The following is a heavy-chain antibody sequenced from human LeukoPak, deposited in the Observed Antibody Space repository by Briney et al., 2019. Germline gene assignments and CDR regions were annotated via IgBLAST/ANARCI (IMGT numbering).Heavy chain of an antibody. CDR3: AKSILRYYFDY. J-gene: IGHJ4*02. CDR1: GFTFSDYA. V-gene: IGHV3-23*01. D-gene: IGHD3-3*01. Sequence: GGSLRLSCTASGFTFSDYAMSWVRQAPGKGLEWVSAISGSGGSTYYADSVKGRFTISRDNSKNTLYLQMNSLRAEDTAVYYCAKSILRYYFDYWGQGTLVTVSS. CDR2: ISGSGGST.